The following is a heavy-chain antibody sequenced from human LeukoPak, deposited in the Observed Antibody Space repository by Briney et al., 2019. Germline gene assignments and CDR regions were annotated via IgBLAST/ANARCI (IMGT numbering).Heavy chain of an antibody. Sequence: ASVKVSCKASGYTFTSYGISWVRQAPGQGLEWMGWISAYNGNTNYAQKLQGRVTMTTDTSTSTAYVELWSLRSDDTAVYYCARVGYCSSTSCTYFDYWGQGTLVTVSS. J-gene: IGHJ4*02. CDR3: ARVGYCSSTSCTYFDY. CDR1: GYTFTSYG. V-gene: IGHV1-18*01. D-gene: IGHD2-2*01. CDR2: ISAYNGNT.